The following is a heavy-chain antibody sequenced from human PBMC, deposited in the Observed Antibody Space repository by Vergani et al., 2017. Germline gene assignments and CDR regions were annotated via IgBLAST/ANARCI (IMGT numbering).Heavy chain of an antibody. CDR3: ARDQGSYYGSGSYYHFDY. Sequence: QVQLVQSGAEVKKPGSSVKVSCKASGGTFSSYTISWVRQAPGQGLEWMGRIIPILGIANYAQKFQGRVTITADKSTSTAYMELRSLRSDDTAVYYCARDQGSYYGSGSYYHFDYWGQGTLVTVSS. V-gene: IGHV1-69*08. CDR1: GGTFSSYT. CDR2: IIPILGIA. J-gene: IGHJ4*02. D-gene: IGHD3-10*01.